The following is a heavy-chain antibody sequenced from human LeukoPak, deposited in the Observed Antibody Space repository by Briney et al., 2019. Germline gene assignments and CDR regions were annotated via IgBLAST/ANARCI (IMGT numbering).Heavy chain of an antibody. CDR2: IIPILGIA. CDR3: ARAMDTAMPTSGYGY. Sequence: PGASVKVSCKASGGTFSSYAISWVRQAPGQGLEWMGRIIPILGIANYAQKFQGRVMITADKSTSTAYMELSSLRSEDTAVYYCARAMDTAMPTSGYGYWGQGTLVTVSS. CDR1: GGTFSSYA. V-gene: IGHV1-69*04. J-gene: IGHJ4*02. D-gene: IGHD5-18*01.